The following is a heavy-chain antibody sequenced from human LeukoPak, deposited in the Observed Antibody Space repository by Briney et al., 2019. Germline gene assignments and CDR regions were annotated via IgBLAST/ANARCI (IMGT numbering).Heavy chain of an antibody. CDR2: VSGNGDST. D-gene: IGHD2-21*02. CDR1: GFTFSNYW. V-gene: IGHV3-23*01. J-gene: IGHJ4*02. CDR3: AKGRLKFDY. Sequence: GGSLRLSCAASGFTFSNYWMSWVRQAPGKGLEWVSGVSGNGDSTYYPDSVKGRFTISRDNSKNTLYLQMNSLRAEDTAVYYCAKGRLKFDYWGQGTQVTVSS.